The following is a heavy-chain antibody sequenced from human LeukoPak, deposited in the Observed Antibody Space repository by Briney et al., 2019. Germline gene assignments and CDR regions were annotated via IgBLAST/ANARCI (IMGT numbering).Heavy chain of an antibody. CDR2: ISAYNGNT. CDR1: GYTFTSYG. V-gene: IGHV1-18*01. D-gene: IGHD4-17*01. J-gene: IGHJ4*02. CDR3: ARDQLPYGDYSPNADY. Sequence: GASVKVSCKASGYTFTSYGISWVRQAPGQGLEWMGWISAYNGNTNYAQKLQGRVTMTTDTSTSTAYMELRSLRSDDTAVYYCARDQLPYGDYSPNADYWGQGTLVTVSS.